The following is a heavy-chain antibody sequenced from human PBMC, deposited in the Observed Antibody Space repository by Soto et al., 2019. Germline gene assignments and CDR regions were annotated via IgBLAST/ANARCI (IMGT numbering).Heavy chain of an antibody. D-gene: IGHD3-3*01. CDR2: FIPVYRTL. V-gene: IGHV1-69*13. CDR1: GGSFGNSA. J-gene: IGHJ4*02. CDR3: ATGVIWIGYFTVDS. Sequence: GASLKVSCKASGGSFGNSAINWVRQTPGQGLEWLGGFIPVYRTLNYAQKFQGRVTITADESTGTAYMTLSSLASDDTAVYYCATGVIWIGYFTVDSWGQGTRVTVSS.